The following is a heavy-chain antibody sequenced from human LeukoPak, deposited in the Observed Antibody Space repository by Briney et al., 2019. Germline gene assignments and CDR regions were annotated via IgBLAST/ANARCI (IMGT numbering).Heavy chain of an antibody. CDR2: INPNSGGT. CDR3: ARGRGIQLWYHFDY. V-gene: IGHV1-2*04. Sequence: GASVKVSCKASGYTFTGYYMHWVRQAPGQGLEWMGWINPNSGGTNYAQKFQGWVTMTRDTSISTAYMELSRLRPDDTAVYYCARGRGIQLWYHFDYWGQGTLVTVSS. J-gene: IGHJ4*02. D-gene: IGHD5-18*01. CDR1: GYTFTGYY.